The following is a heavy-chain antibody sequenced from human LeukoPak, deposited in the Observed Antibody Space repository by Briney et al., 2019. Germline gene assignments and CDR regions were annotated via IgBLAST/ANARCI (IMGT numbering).Heavy chain of an antibody. J-gene: IGHJ4*02. V-gene: IGHV3-30-3*01. CDR3: VKEYTGSRFDD. D-gene: IGHD5-18*01. CDR1: GFTFSSYT. CDR2: ISYEGTNK. Sequence: GGSLRLSCAASGFTFSSYTMHWVRQAPGKGLEWVALISYEGTNKYYADSVKGRFTISRDNSKNTLYLQMNSLRAEDTAVYFCVKEYTGSRFDDWGQGTLVTVSS.